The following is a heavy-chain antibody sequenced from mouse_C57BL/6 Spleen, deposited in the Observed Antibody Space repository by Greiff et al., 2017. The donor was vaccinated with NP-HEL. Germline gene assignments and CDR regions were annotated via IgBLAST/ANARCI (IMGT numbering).Heavy chain of an antibody. V-gene: IGHV1-18*01. Sequence: VQLQQSGPELVKPGASVKIPCKASGYTFTDYNMDWVKQSHGKSLEWIGDINPNNGGTIYNQKFKGKATLTVDKSSSTAYMELRSLTSEDTAVYYCARSLYDSWFADWGQGTLVTVSA. CDR2: INPNNGGT. CDR1: GYTFTDYN. J-gene: IGHJ3*01. D-gene: IGHD2-3*01. CDR3: ARSLYDSWFAD.